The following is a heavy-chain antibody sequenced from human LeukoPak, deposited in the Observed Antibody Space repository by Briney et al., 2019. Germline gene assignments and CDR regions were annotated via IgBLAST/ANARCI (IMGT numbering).Heavy chain of an antibody. CDR2: IYYSGST. V-gene: IGHV4-39*07. J-gene: IGHJ4*02. D-gene: IGHD2-2*01. CDR3: ARPGGKYQLLLRGAPTYFDY. Sequence: SETLSLTCTVSGGSISSSSYYWGWIRQPPGKGLEWIGSIYYSGSTYYNPSLKSRVTISVDTSKNQFSLKLSSVTAADTAVYYCARPGGKYQLLLRGAPTYFDYWGQGTLVTVSS. CDR1: GGSISSSSYY.